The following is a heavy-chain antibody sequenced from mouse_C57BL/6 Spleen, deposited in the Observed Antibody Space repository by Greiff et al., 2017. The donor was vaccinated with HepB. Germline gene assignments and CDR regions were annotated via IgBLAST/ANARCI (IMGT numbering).Heavy chain of an antibody. CDR1: GYTFTSYW. J-gene: IGHJ4*01. V-gene: IGHV1-61*01. CDR3: ARTSKGAMDY. Sequence: QVQLQQPGAELVRPGSSVKLSCKASGYTFTSYWMDWVKQRPGQGLEWIGNIYPSDSETHYNQKFKDKATLTVDKSSSTAYMQLSSLTSEDSAVHYCARTSKGAMDYWGQGTSVTVSS. D-gene: IGHD1-3*01. CDR2: IYPSDSET.